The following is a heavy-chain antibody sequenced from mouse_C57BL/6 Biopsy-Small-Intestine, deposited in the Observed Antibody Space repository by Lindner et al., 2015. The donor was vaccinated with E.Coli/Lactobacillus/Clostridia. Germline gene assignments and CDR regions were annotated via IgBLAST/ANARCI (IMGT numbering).Heavy chain of an antibody. D-gene: IGHD1-1*02. CDR3: ARDXVVLPNARGYGH. CDR1: GYTFTGYY. Sequence: SVKVSCKASGYTFTGYYMHWVRQAPGQGLEWVGWIHPNSGATNSAQKFQGRVTMTTDTSISTVYLELSSLISDDTAVYYCARDXVVLPNARGYGHWGQGTLVTVSS. J-gene: IGHJ4*01. V-gene: IGHV1-64*01. CDR2: IHPNSGAT.